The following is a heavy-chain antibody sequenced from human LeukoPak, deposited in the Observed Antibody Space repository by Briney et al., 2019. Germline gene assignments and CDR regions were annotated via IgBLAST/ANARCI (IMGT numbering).Heavy chain of an antibody. V-gene: IGHV3-23*01. CDR2: ISGSGGST. D-gene: IGHD3-16*01. J-gene: IGHJ4*02. CDR1: GFTFSNYA. CDR3: ARWCYDYVWGSCHYFDY. Sequence: GGSLRLSCAASGFTFSNYAMSWVRQAPGKGLEWVSAISGSGGSTYYADSVKGRFTISRDNFRNTLYLQMNSLRAEDTAVYYCARWCYDYVWGSCHYFDYWGQGTLVTVSS.